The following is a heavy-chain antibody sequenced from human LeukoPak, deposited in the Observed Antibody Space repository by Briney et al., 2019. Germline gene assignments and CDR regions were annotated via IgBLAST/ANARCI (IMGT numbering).Heavy chain of an antibody. CDR3: ARMGKGTLDY. Sequence: GGSLRLSCAASGFTFSSDAMSWVRQAPGKGLEWVSAITGSGTGTYYADSVKGRFTISRDDSKNTLYLQMNSLRAEDTAVHYCARMGKGTLDYWGQGTLVTVSS. CDR2: ITGSGTGT. J-gene: IGHJ4*02. CDR1: GFTFSSDA. V-gene: IGHV3-23*01. D-gene: IGHD1-1*01.